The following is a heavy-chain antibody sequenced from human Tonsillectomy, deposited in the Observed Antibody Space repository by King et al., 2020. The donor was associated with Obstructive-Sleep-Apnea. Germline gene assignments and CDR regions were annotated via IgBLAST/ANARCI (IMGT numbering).Heavy chain of an antibody. J-gene: IGHJ5*02. Sequence: VQLVESGGALVKPVGSLRLSCAASGFTFSDYYMSLIRQAPGKGLEWVSYISSSSSYTNYADSVKGRFTISRDNDKNSLYLQMNSLRAEDTAVYYCARDWSGYDSYNWFDPWGQGTLVTVSS. CDR3: ARDWSGYDSYNWFDP. CDR2: ISSSSSYT. CDR1: GFTFSDYY. V-gene: IGHV3-11*06. D-gene: IGHD5-12*01.